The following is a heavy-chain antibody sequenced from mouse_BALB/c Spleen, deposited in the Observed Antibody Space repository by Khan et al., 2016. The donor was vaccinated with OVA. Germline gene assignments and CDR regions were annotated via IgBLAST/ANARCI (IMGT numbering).Heavy chain of an antibody. CDR1: GYSITSDYA. CDR2: ISYSGSA. Sequence: EGQSQESGPGLVKPSQSLSLTCTVTGYSITSDYAWNWIRQFPGNKLEWMGYISYSGSANYNPSLKSRISITRDTSENQFFLQLNSVTTEDSATYYCARRYYYGHWYFDVWGAGTTVTVSS. V-gene: IGHV3-2*02. CDR3: ARRYYYGHWYFDV. D-gene: IGHD1-1*01. J-gene: IGHJ1*01.